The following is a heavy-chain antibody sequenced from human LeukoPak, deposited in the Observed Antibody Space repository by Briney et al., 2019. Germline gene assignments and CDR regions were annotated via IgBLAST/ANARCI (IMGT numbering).Heavy chain of an antibody. CDR1: GFTFSSYA. CDR3: AKSGQNDFWSGYPNFDY. Sequence: GVSLRLSCAASGFTFSSYAMSWVRQAPGKGLEWVSAISGSGGSTYYADSVKGRFTISRDNSKNTLYLQMNSLRAEDTAVYYCAKSGQNDFWSGYPNFDYWGQGTLVTVSS. CDR2: ISGSGGST. V-gene: IGHV3-23*01. J-gene: IGHJ4*02. D-gene: IGHD3-3*01.